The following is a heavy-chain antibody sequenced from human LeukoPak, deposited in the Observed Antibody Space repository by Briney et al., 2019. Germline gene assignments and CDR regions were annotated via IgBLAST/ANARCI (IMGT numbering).Heavy chain of an antibody. V-gene: IGHV4-31*03. CDR2: IYYSGST. J-gene: IGHJ3*02. CDR1: GGSISSGGYY. Sequence: SETLSLTCTVSGGSISSGGYYWSWIRQHPGKGLEWIGYIYYSGSTYYNPSLKSRVTISVDTSKNQFSLKLSSVTAADTAVYYCARGWSSRSDIWGQGTMVTVSS. CDR3: ARGWSSRSDI. D-gene: IGHD6-13*01.